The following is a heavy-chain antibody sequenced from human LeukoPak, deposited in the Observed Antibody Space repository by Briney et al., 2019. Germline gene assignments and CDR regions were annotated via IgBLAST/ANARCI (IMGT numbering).Heavy chain of an antibody. CDR3: ARKKSGEFDY. D-gene: IGHD7-27*01. Sequence: PSESLSLTCTVSGGSFSVYYWKWIREPPRRGLEWIGYIYCSGTTNYNPSLKSRVTISVDTSKNQFSLKLNSVTAADTAVYYCARKKSGEFDYWGQGTLVTVSS. CDR1: GGSFSVYY. V-gene: IGHV4-59*01. CDR2: IYCSGTT. J-gene: IGHJ4*02.